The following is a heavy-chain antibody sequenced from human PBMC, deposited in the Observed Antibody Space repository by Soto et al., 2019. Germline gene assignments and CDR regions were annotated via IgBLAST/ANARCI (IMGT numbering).Heavy chain of an antibody. CDR3: ANTDRGLRNWFAP. CDR2: IYWDEDK. V-gene: IGHV2-5*02. D-gene: IGHD3-10*01. J-gene: IGHJ5*02. Sequence: QITLTESGPPLVQPTQTLRLTCSFSGFSLTTRGLGVAWFRQPPGKALEWLAVIYWDEDKRYSPLLKTRLTVSKDTSTNPWVLSMTTMDPVDTGTFYCANTDRGLRNWFAPWGQGSHVPVSS. CDR1: GFSLTTRGLG.